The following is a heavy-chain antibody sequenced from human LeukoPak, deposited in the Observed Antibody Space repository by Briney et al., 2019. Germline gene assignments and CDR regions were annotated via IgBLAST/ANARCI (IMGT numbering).Heavy chain of an antibody. D-gene: IGHD2-8*01. V-gene: IGHV5-51*01. CDR1: GYTFSSYW. CDR2: IYPDDSDT. CDR3: ARLAYCSNDVCYSNYYYSMDV. J-gene: IGHJ6*03. Sequence: GESLKISCKGSGYTFSSYWIGWVRQMPGKGLEWMRFIYPDDSDTRYSASFQGQVTISADKSISTAYLQWSSLKASDTAMYYCARLAYCSNDVCYSNYYYSMDVWGKGNTVPVSS.